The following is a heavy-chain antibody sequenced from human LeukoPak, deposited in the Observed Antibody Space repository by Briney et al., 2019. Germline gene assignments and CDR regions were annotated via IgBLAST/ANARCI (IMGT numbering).Heavy chain of an antibody. V-gene: IGHV4-59*01. Sequence: NPSETLSLTCTVSGGSISSYYWSWIRQPPGKGLEWIGYVYYSGSTNYNPPLKSRVTISVDTSNNQFSLKLSSVTAADTAVYYCARAGSGYYPFDDWGQGTLATVSS. D-gene: IGHD3-22*01. J-gene: IGHJ4*02. CDR1: GGSISSYY. CDR2: VYYSGST. CDR3: ARAGSGYYPFDD.